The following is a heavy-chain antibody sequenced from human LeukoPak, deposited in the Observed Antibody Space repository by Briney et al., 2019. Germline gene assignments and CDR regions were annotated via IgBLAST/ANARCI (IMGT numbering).Heavy chain of an antibody. CDR3: ARDTSIAAAGRVLDY. D-gene: IGHD6-13*01. CDR2: IYYSGST. Sequence: SETVSLTCSVCGGSISTYYWRWMRQPPGKGLGWIGYIYYSGSTNYNPSLKSRVTISVDTSKNQFSLKLSSVTAADTAVYYCARDTSIAAAGRVLDYWGQGTPVTVSS. J-gene: IGHJ4*02. CDR1: GGSISTYY. V-gene: IGHV4-59*01.